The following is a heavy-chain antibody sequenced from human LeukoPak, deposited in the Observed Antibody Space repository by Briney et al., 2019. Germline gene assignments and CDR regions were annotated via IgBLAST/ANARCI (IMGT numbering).Heavy chain of an antibody. Sequence: GGSLRLSCIASGFTFGDYAMSWVRQAPGKGLEWVGFIRSKAYGGTTECAASVKGRFTISRDDSKSIAYLQMNSLKTEDTAVYYCTRAIAKNDYWGQGTLVTVSS. V-gene: IGHV3-49*04. CDR3: TRAIAKNDY. J-gene: IGHJ4*02. CDR2: IRSKAYGGTT. D-gene: IGHD3-16*02. CDR1: GFTFGDYA.